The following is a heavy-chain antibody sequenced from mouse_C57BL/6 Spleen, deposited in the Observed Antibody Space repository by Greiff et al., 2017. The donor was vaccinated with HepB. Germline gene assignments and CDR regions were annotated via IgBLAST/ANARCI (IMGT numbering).Heavy chain of an antibody. CDR2: IRNKANGYTS. CDR3: ARYAYDSTYFDY. CDR1: GFTFTDYY. J-gene: IGHJ2*01. Sequence: EVQVVESGGGLVQPGGSLSLSCAASGFTFTDYYMSWVRQPPGKALEWLGFIRNKANGYTSEYSSSVKGRFTISRDNSQSILYLHMNALRAEDSATSYCARYAYDSTYFDYWGQGTTLTVSS. D-gene: IGHD2-5*01. V-gene: IGHV7-3*01.